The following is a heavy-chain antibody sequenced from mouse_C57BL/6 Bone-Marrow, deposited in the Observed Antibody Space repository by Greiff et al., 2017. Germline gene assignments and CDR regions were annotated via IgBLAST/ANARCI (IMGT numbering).Heavy chain of an antibody. Sequence: EVKLMESGGGLVQPKGSLTLSCAASVFSFNTYAMNWVRQAPGKGLEWVARIRSKSNNYATYYADSVKDRFTISRDDSESMLYLQMNNLKTEDTAVYYCVRLLDVWGTGTTGTVSS. CDR3: VRLLDV. V-gene: IGHV10-1*01. J-gene: IGHJ1*03. CDR2: IRSKSNNYAT. CDR1: VFSFNTYA.